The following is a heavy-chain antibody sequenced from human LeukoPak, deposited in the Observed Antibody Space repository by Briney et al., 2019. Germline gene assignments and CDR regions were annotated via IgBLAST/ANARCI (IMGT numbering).Heavy chain of an antibody. CDR3: ARDEKVPGIAAAGIFWWFDP. CDR2: IYTSGST. V-gene: IGHV4-61*02. Sequence: SQTLSLTCTVSGGSISSGSYYWSWIRQPAGKGLEWIGRIYTSGSTNYNPSLKSRVTISVDTSKNQFSLKLSSVTAADTAVYYCARDEKVPGIAAAGIFWWFDPWSQGTLVTVSS. J-gene: IGHJ5*02. CDR1: GGSISSGSYY. D-gene: IGHD6-13*01.